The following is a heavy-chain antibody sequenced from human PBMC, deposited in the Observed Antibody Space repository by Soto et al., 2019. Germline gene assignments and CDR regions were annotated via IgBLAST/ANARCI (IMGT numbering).Heavy chain of an antibody. J-gene: IGHJ5*02. CDR3: ARVRYYGSGSSINWFDP. D-gene: IGHD3-10*01. Sequence: GSLRLSCAASGFTFSDYYMSWIRQAPGKGLEWVSYISSSGSTIYYADPVKGRFTISRDNAKNSLYLQMNSLRAEDTAVYYCARVRYYGSGSSINWFDPWGQGTLVTVSS. V-gene: IGHV3-11*01. CDR1: GFTFSDYY. CDR2: ISSSGSTI.